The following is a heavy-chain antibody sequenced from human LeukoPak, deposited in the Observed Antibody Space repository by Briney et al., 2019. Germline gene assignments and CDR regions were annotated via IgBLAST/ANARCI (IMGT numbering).Heavy chain of an antibody. J-gene: IGHJ3*02. CDR2: INSDGSST. D-gene: IGHD6-19*01. Sequence: GGSLRLSCAASGFTFSSYWMHWVRQAPGKGLVWVSHINSDGSSTNYADSVKGRFTISRDDAKNTLYLQMNSLRAEDTAVYYCARVFGQWLVSFDIWGQGTMVTVSS. CDR1: GFTFSSYW. V-gene: IGHV3-74*01. CDR3: ARVFGQWLVSFDI.